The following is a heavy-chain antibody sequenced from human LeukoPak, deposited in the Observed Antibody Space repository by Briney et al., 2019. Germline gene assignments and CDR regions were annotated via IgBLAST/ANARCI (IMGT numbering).Heavy chain of an antibody. J-gene: IGHJ4*02. CDR3: ARRSPYSTGWSSYFDY. V-gene: IGHV4-61*02. CDR1: GGSISSGNYY. CDR2: IYTRGST. D-gene: IGHD6-19*01. Sequence: SQTLSLTCTVSGGSISSGNYYWSWIRQPAGKGLEWIGRIYTRGSTKYTPSLKSRVTMSVDTSKNQFSLKLSSVTAADSAVYYCARRSPYSTGWSSYFDYWGQGALVTVSS.